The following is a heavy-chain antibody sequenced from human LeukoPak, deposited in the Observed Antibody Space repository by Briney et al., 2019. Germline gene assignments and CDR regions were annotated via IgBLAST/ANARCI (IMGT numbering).Heavy chain of an antibody. CDR2: IIPLFGTA. Sequence: SVKVSFKASGGTFSSYAISLGRQGPGQGLGLIRRIIPLFGTANYAQKFQDRVTITADKSTSTAYMELSSLRSDDTAVYYCAKTRGLGVPLLPGDYWGQGTLVTVSS. CDR1: GGTFSSYA. D-gene: IGHD3-3*01. CDR3: AKTRGLGVPLLPGDY. V-gene: IGHV1-69*06. J-gene: IGHJ4*02.